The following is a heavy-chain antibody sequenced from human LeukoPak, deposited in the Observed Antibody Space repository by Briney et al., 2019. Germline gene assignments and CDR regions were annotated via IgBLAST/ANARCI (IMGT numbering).Heavy chain of an antibody. Sequence: GGPLRLSCAASGFTFSNYWMSWVRQAPGKGLEWVASIHQHGNEKYFVDSVRGRFTISRDNAKNSLYLQMSSLRAEDTAVYYCATLNGPLFEYWGQGTLVTVSS. J-gene: IGHJ4*02. D-gene: IGHD2-8*01. CDR3: ATLNGPLFEY. CDR1: GFTFSNYW. V-gene: IGHV3-7*01. CDR2: IHQHGNEK.